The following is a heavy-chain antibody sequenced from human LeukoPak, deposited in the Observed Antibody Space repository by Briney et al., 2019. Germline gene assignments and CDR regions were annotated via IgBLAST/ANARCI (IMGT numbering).Heavy chain of an antibody. CDR2: INHSGST. V-gene: IGHV4-34*01. Sequence: SSETLSLTCAVYGGSFSGYYWSWIRQPPGKGLEWIGEINHSGSTNYNPSLKSRVTISIDTSKNQFSLKLNSVTAADTAVYYCAGRFENWGQGTLVTVSS. CDR1: GGSFSGYY. J-gene: IGHJ4*02. CDR3: AGRFEN.